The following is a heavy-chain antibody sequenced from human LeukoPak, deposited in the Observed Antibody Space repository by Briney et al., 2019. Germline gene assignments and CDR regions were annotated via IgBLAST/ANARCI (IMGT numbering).Heavy chain of an antibody. CDR3: ARGRRSSSRYFDY. D-gene: IGHD6-6*01. CDR2: INHSGST. J-gene: IGHJ4*02. Sequence: SETLCLICAVYGGSFSGYYWSWIRQPPGKGLEWIGEINHSGSTNYNPSLKSRVTISVDTSKNQFSLKLSSVTAADTAVYYCARGRRSSSRYFDYWGQGTLVTVSS. V-gene: IGHV4-34*01. CDR1: GGSFSGYY.